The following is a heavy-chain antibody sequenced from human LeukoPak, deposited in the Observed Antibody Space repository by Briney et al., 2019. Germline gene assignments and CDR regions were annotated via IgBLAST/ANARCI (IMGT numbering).Heavy chain of an antibody. J-gene: IGHJ5*02. CDR2: ISGSGGST. D-gene: IGHD6-13*01. CDR1: GFTFSSYA. V-gene: IGHV3-23*01. CDR3: AKARMAAAHVPWFDP. Sequence: GGSLRLSCAASGFTFSSYAMSWVRQAPGKGLEWVSAISGSGGSTYYADSVKGQFTISRDNSKNALYLQMNSLRAEDTAVYYCAKARMAAAHVPWFDPWGQGTLVTVSS.